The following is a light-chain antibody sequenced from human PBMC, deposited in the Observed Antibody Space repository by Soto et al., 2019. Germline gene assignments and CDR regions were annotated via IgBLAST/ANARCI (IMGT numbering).Light chain of an antibody. J-gene: IGLJ2*01. CDR2: RNN. CDR3: AAWDDILSGLV. Sequence: QSVLTQPPSASGTPGQRVTISCSGSSSNIGSNYVYWYQQLPGTAPKLLIYRNNQRPSGVPDRFSGSKSGTSASLAISGLLSEDEADYYCAAWDDILSGLVFGGGTKLTVL. V-gene: IGLV1-47*01. CDR1: SSNIGSNY.